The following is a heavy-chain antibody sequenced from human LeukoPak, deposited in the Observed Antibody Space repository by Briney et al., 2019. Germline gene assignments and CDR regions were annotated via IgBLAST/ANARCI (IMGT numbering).Heavy chain of an antibody. CDR2: IIPILSIT. Sequence: SVKVSCKASGGTFSSYAISWVRQAPGQGLEWMGRIIPILSITNYAQKFQGRVTITADKSTSTAYMELSSLRSEDTAVYYCAESGGSGSYDYWGQGTLVTVS. CDR3: AESGGSGSYDY. V-gene: IGHV1-69*04. D-gene: IGHD3-10*01. J-gene: IGHJ4*02. CDR1: GGTFSSYA.